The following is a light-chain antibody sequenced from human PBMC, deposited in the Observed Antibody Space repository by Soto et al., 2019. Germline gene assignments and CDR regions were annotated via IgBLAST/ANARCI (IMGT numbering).Light chain of an antibody. V-gene: IGKV1-39*01. CDR3: QQSYSPPRT. CDR2: AAS. J-gene: IGKJ2*01. Sequence: DLQMTQSPSSLSASIGDRVTITCRASQSVRTHLNWYHQKPGKAPELLIYAASSLQAGVPSRFSGSGSVTDFPLTISSLHPEDFGDYYCQQSYSPPRTFGQGTNLEIK. CDR1: QSVRTH.